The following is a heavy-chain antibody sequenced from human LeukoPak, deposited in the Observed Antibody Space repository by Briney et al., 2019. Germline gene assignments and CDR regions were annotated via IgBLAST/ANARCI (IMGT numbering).Heavy chain of an antibody. CDR1: GFTFIDYY. J-gene: IGHJ3*02. D-gene: IGHD3-22*01. CDR2: ISSSGSTI. V-gene: IGHV3-11*01. Sequence: GSLRLSCAASGFTFIDYYMSWIRQAPGKGLEWVSYISSSGSTIYYADSVKGRFTISRDNAKNSLYLQMNSLKTEDTAVYYCTRHGGRDYYDSSEDAFDIWGQGTMVIVSS. CDR3: TRHGGRDYYDSSEDAFDI.